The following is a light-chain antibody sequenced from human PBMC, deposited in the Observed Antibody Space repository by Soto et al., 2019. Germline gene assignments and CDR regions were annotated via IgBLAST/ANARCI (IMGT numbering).Light chain of an antibody. Sequence: EIVMTQSPATLSVSPGERATLSCRASQSVSRNLAWYQQKPGQAPRLLIYDASTRATGIPARLSGSGSGTEFTLTISSLQSEDFAVYYCQHYNNWPWTFGLGTKVEIK. CDR1: QSVSRN. CDR2: DAS. J-gene: IGKJ1*01. CDR3: QHYNNWPWT. V-gene: IGKV3-15*01.